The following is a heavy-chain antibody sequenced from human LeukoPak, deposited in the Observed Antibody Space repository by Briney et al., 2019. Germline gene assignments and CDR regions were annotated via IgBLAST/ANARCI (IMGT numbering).Heavy chain of an antibody. CDR3: AGGGDYDILTGFRYYYGMDV. Sequence: PSETLSLTCTVSGGSISSYYWSWIRQPPGKGLEWIGYIYYSGSTNYNPSLKSRVTISVDTSKNQFSLKLSSVTAADTAVYYCAGGGDYDILTGFRYYYGMDVWGQGTTVTVSS. D-gene: IGHD3-9*01. CDR1: GGSISSYY. J-gene: IGHJ6*02. CDR2: IYYSGST. V-gene: IGHV4-59*08.